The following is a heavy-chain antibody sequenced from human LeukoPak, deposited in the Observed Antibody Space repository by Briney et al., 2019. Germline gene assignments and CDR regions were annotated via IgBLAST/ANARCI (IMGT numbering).Heavy chain of an antibody. J-gene: IGHJ4*02. CDR2: ISGSGGST. CDR1: GFTFSSYA. D-gene: IGHD3-10*01. Sequence: GGSLRLSCAASGFTFSSYAMSWVRQAPGEGLEWVSAISGSGGSTYYADSVKGRFTISGDNSKNTLYLQMNSLRAEDTAVYYCANVFSGSYLPDYWGQGTLVTVSS. CDR3: ANVFSGSYLPDY. V-gene: IGHV3-23*01.